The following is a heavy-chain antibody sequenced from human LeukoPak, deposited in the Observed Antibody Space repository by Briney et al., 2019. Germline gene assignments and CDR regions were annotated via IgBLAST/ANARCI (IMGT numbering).Heavy chain of an antibody. V-gene: IGHV4-30-4*01. CDR1: GASIRSGDYY. J-gene: IGHJ3*02. D-gene: IGHD2-15*01. Sequence: SQTLSLTCTVSGASIRSGDYYWSWIRQPPGKGLEWIGYIYDSGSTYYNPSLKSRITISVDTSENRFSLKLSSVIATDTAVYYCAGDCSGGSCYGAFDIWGQGTMVTVSS. CDR3: AGDCSGGSCYGAFDI. CDR2: IYDSGST.